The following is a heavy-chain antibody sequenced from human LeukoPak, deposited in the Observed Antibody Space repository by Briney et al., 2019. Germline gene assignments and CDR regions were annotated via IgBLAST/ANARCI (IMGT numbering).Heavy chain of an antibody. CDR2: IYYSGST. Sequence: SQTLSLTCTVSGVSISSGDYYWSWIRQPPGKGLEWIGYIYYSGSTYYNPSLKSRVTISVDTSKNQFSLKLSSVTAADTAVYYCAREDGRNDGYYYYYMDVWGKGTTVTVSS. V-gene: IGHV4-30-4*08. CDR3: AREDGRNDGYYYYYMDV. CDR1: GVSISSGDYY. J-gene: IGHJ6*03. D-gene: IGHD1-1*01.